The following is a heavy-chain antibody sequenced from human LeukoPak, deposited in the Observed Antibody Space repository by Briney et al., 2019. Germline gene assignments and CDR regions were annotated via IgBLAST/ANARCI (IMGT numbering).Heavy chain of an antibody. CDR2: IKIDGSNT. CDR1: GFTFSSYW. J-gene: IGHJ3*02. D-gene: IGHD1-26*01. CDR3: ARGGSPPEALGDTFDI. Sequence: GGSLRLSCAASGFTFSSYWMHWVRQAPGKGLVWVSRIKIDGSNTNSADSVKGRFTTSRDNAKNTLYLQMNSLRAEDTAVYYCARGGSPPEALGDTFDIWGQGTMVTVSS. V-gene: IGHV3-74*01.